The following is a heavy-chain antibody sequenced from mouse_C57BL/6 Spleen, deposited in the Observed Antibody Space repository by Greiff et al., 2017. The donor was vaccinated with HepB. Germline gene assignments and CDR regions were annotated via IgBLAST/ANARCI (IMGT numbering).Heavy chain of an antibody. CDR1: GYSITSGYY. CDR2: ISYDGSN. V-gene: IGHV3-6*01. J-gene: IGHJ3*01. Sequence: EVKLMESGPGLVKPSQSLSLTCSVTGYSITSGYYWNWIRQFPGNKLEWMGYISYDGSNNYNPSLKNRISITRDTSKNQFFLKLNSVTTEDTATYYCAREGDWDGAWFAYWGQGTLVTVSA. CDR3: AREGDWDGAWFAY. D-gene: IGHD4-1*01.